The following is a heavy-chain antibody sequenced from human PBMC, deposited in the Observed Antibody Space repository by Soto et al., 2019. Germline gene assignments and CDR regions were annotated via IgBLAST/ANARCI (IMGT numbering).Heavy chain of an antibody. CDR2: MNPNSGNT. V-gene: IGHV1-8*01. J-gene: IGHJ6*02. CDR1: GYTFTSYD. CDR3: ARSPPRIAIFGVVIVGTGSGMDV. Sequence: ASVKVSCKASGYTFTSYDINWVRQATGQGLEWMGWMNPNSGNTGYAQKFQGRVTMTRNTSISTAYMELSSLRSEDTAVYYCARSPPRIAIFGVVIVGTGSGMDVWGQGTALTVSS. D-gene: IGHD3-3*01.